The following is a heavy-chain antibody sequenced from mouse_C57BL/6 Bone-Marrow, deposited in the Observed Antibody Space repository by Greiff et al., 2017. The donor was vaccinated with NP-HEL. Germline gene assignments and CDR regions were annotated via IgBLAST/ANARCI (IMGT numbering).Heavy chain of an antibody. J-gene: IGHJ3*01. CDR1: GYTFTSYG. V-gene: IGHV1-81*01. CDR2: IYPRSGNT. D-gene: IGHD2-14*01. CDR3: ARRGVRQFAY. Sequence: QVQLQQSGAELARPGASVKLSCKASGYTFTSYGISWVKQRTGQGLEWIGEIYPRSGNTYYNEKFQGKATLTADKSSSTAYMELRSLTSEDSAVYFCARRGVRQFAYWGQGTLVTVSA.